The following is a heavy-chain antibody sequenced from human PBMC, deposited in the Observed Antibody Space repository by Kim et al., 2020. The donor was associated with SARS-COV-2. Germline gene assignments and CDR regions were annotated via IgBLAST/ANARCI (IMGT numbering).Heavy chain of an antibody. J-gene: IGHJ4*02. D-gene: IGHD2-21*02. V-gene: IGHV1-46*01. CDR3: ASGLVTTNQFDY. Sequence: SYAQKFQGRVTMTRDTSTSTVYMELSSLRSEDTAVYYCASGLVTTNQFDYWGQGTLVTVSS.